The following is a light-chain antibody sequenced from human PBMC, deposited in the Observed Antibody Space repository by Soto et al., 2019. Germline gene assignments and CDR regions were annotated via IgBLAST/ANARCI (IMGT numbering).Light chain of an antibody. V-gene: IGKV3-20*01. CDR2: GAS. Sequence: EIVLTQSPGTLSLSPGERATLSCRASQSVSSSYLAWYQQKPGQAPRLVIYGASSRATGIPDRFSGSGSGTVFTLTISRLEPEDFAVYYCQQYGRSPPYTFGQGTKLEIK. CDR1: QSVSSSY. CDR3: QQYGRSPPYT. J-gene: IGKJ2*01.